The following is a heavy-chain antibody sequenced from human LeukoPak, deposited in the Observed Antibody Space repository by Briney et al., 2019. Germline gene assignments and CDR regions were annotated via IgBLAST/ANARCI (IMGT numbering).Heavy chain of an antibody. V-gene: IGHV4-59*01. CDR1: GGSISSYY. Sequence: KASETLSLTCTVSGGSISSYYWSWIRQPPGKGLEWIGYIYYSGSTNYNPSLKSRVTISVDTSKNRFSLKLSSVTAADTAVYYCASADSSGWYYFDYWGQGTLATVSS. J-gene: IGHJ4*02. CDR3: ASADSSGWYYFDY. D-gene: IGHD6-19*01. CDR2: IYYSGST.